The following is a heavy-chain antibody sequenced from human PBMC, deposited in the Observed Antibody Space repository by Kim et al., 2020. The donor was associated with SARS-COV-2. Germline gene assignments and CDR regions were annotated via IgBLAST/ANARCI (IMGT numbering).Heavy chain of an antibody. CDR3: ARDYNTHSYYDSSGYDAFDI. CDR2: ISSSSSYI. D-gene: IGHD3-22*01. V-gene: IGHV3-21*01. J-gene: IGHJ3*02. CDR1: GFTFSSYS. Sequence: GWSLRLSCAASGFTFSSYSMNWVRQAPGKGLEWVSSISSSSSYIYYADSVKGRFTISRDNAKNSLYLQMNSLRAEDTAVYYCARDYNTHSYYDSSGYDAFDIWGQGTMVTVSS.